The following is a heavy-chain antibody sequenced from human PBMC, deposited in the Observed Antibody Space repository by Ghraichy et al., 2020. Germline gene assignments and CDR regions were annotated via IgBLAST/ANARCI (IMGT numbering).Heavy chain of an antibody. V-gene: IGHV3-23*01. CDR2: ISGSGGST. J-gene: IGHJ4*02. CDR3: AKDPSWLQSGEPYYFDY. D-gene: IGHD5-24*01. Sequence: GGRQAPGKGLEWVSAISGSGGSTYYADSVKGRFTISRDNSKNTLYLQMNSLRAEDTAVYYCAKDPSWLQSGEPYYFDYWGQGTLVTVSS.